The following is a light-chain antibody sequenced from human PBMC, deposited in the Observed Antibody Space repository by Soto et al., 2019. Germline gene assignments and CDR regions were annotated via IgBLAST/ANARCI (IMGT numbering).Light chain of an antibody. J-gene: IGKJ3*01. CDR3: HHRSNLPFT. Sequence: EIVLTQSPAPLTLSPGERATLSCRASQSVSSYLAWSQQKPGQAPRLLIYDASNRATGVPARFSGSGSGTYFTLTIGSLEPEDFAVYYCHHRSNLPFTCGPGTKVDVK. V-gene: IGKV3-11*01. CDR1: QSVSSY. CDR2: DAS.